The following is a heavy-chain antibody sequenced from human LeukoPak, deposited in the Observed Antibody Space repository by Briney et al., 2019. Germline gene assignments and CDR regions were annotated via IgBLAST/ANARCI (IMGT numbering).Heavy chain of an antibody. D-gene: IGHD3-10*01. J-gene: IGHJ4*02. CDR1: GYTFTSYG. CDR2: ISAYNGNT. Sequence: ASVKVSCKASGYTFTSYGISWVRQAPGQGLEWMGWISAYNGNTNYAQKLQGRVTTTTDTSTSTAYMELRSLRSDDTAVYYCVRDRRYYGSGSSYPFDYWGQGTLVTVSS. V-gene: IGHV1-18*01. CDR3: VRDRRYYGSGSSYPFDY.